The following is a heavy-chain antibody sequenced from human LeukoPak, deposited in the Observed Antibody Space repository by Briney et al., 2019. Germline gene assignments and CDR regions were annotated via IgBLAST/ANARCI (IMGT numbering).Heavy chain of an antibody. D-gene: IGHD1-26*01. CDR1: GFTFSHYS. J-gene: IGHJ4*02. CDR2: ISYDGSNK. Sequence: GGSLRLSCVASGFTFSHYSMHWVRQGPGKGLEWVLVISYDGSNKYYADSVKGRFTISRDNSKNTLYLQMNSLRTEDTAVYYCARESVGASFDYWGQGTLVTVSS. CDR3: ARESVGASFDY. V-gene: IGHV3-30*04.